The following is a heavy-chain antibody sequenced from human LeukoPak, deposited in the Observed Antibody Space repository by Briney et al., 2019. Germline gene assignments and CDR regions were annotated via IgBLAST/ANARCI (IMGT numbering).Heavy chain of an antibody. D-gene: IGHD6-19*01. CDR1: GGSFSGYY. J-gene: IGHJ6*03. V-gene: IGHV4-34*01. CDR3: ARRAGYSSGWPYYYYYMDV. Sequence: PSETLSLTCAVYGGSFSGYYWSWIRQPPGKGLEWIGEINHSGSTNYNPSLKSRVTISVDTSKNQFSLKLSSVTAADTAVYYCARRAGYSSGWPYYYYYMDVWGKGTTVTVSS. CDR2: INHSGST.